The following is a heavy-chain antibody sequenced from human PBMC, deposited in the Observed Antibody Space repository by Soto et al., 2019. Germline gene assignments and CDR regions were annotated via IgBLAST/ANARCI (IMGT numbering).Heavy chain of an antibody. CDR2: ISYDGSFV. J-gene: IGHJ6*02. CDR3: AKERGRNRNFAMDV. D-gene: IGHD1-1*01. Sequence: GGSLGLSCVVSGLTFSDYVFHWVRQAPGKGLDWVAAISYDGSFVYYADSVRGRFTISRDNSRNTLDLQMKTLRHEDTAVYYCAKERGRNRNFAMDVWGQGTSVTVSS. CDR1: GLTFSDYV. V-gene: IGHV3-30*18.